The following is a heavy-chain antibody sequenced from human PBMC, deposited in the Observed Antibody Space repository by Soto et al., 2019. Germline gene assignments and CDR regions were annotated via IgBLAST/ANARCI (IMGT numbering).Heavy chain of an antibody. D-gene: IGHD6-6*01. J-gene: IGHJ6*02. CDR3: ARDLRRIAARPDLPPRSYYYYYYGMDV. CDR2: IIPIFGAA. V-gene: IGHV1-69*13. Sequence: ASVKVSCKASGGTFSSYAISWVRQAPGQGLEWMGGIIPIFGAANYAQKFQGRVAITADESTSTAYMELSSLRSEDTAVYYCARDLRRIAARPDLPPRSYYYYYYGMDVWGQGTTVTVS. CDR1: GGTFSSYA.